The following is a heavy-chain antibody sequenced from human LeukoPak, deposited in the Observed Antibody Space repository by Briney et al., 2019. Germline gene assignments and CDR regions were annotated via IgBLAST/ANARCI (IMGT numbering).Heavy chain of an antibody. J-gene: IGHJ3*02. V-gene: IGHV3-11*04. CDR3: ARSRGFSISDAFNI. Sequence: PGGSLRLSCAASGFGFSDYYINWIRQAPGKGLEWISYISGSGAVTYYADSVKGRFTVSRDNARDSVYLQLNSLRAEDSAIYYCARSRGFSISDAFNIWGQGTKVTVSS. CDR1: GFGFSDYY. D-gene: IGHD3-10*01. CDR2: ISGSGAVT.